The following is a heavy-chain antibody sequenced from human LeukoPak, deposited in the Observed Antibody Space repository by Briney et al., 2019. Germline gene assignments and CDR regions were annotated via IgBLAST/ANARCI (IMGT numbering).Heavy chain of an antibody. CDR1: GFTFSNAW. Sequence: GGSLRLSCAASGFTFSNAWMSWVRQAPGKGLEWVGRIKSKTDGGTTDYAAPVKGRFTISRDDSKNTLYLQMNSLKTEDTAVYYCTTAPLGLGRLGVAAAGKDYWGQGTLVTVSS. V-gene: IGHV3-15*01. CDR3: TTAPLGLGRLGVAAAGKDY. D-gene: IGHD6-13*01. J-gene: IGHJ4*02. CDR2: IKSKTDGGTT.